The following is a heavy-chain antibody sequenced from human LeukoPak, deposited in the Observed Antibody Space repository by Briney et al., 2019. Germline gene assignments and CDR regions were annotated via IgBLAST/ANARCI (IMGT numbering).Heavy chain of an antibody. J-gene: IGHJ4*02. Sequence: SETLSLTCAVSGGSISSGGYSWSWIRQPPGKGLEWIGYIYHSGSTYYNPSLKSRATISVDTSKNQFSLKLSSVTAADTAVYYCARQRNLYDYGGNSDFDYWGQGTLVTVSS. CDR2: IYHSGST. CDR3: ARQRNLYDYGGNSDFDY. V-gene: IGHV4-30-2*01. CDR1: GGSISSGGYS. D-gene: IGHD4-17*01.